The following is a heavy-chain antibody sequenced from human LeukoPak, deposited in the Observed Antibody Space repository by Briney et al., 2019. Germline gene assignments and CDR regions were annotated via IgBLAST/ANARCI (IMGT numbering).Heavy chain of an antibody. Sequence: GGSLRLSCAASGFTFSDHYMDWVRQAPGKGLEWVGRTRSKANSYTTEYAASVKGRFTISRDDSKNSLYLQMNSLKTEDTAVYYCARSGLTGTTGDFDYWGQGTLVTVSS. V-gene: IGHV3-72*01. D-gene: IGHD1-7*01. J-gene: IGHJ4*02. CDR3: ARSGLTGTTGDFDY. CDR1: GFTFSDHY. CDR2: TRSKANSYTT.